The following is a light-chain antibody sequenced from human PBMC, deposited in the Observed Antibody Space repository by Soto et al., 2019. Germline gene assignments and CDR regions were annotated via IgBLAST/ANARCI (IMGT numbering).Light chain of an antibody. Sequence: EFVLTQSPGTLSLSPGERATLSCRASQTVRNNYLAWYQQKPGQAPRLLIKNVSNRATGVPARFSGTGSGTDFTLTISSLEPEDFAVYYCQQRSDWPTFGQGTKVDIK. CDR1: QTVRNNY. V-gene: IGKV3-11*01. CDR2: NVS. CDR3: QQRSDWPT. J-gene: IGKJ1*01.